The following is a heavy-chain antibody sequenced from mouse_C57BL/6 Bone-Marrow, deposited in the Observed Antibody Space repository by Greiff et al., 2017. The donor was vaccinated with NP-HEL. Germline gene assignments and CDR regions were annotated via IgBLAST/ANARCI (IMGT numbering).Heavy chain of an antibody. J-gene: IGHJ4*01. CDR3: TRGGIYGNYLYAMDY. V-gene: IGHV5-9-1*02. D-gene: IGHD2-1*01. CDR2: ISSGGDYI. CDR1: GFTFSSYA. Sequence: EVKLVESGEGLVKPGGSLKLSCAASGFTFSSYAMSWVRQTPEKRLEWVAYISSGGDYIYYADTVKGRFTISRDNARNTLYLQMSSLKSEDTAMYYCTRGGIYGNYLYAMDYWGQGTSVTVSS.